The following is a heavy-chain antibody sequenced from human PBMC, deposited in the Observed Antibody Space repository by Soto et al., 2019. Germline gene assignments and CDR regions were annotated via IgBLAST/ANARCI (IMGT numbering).Heavy chain of an antibody. CDR2: ISSSGSTI. CDR3: ARVGGTGTGWFDP. CDR1: GFTFSSYE. D-gene: IGHD1-7*01. Sequence: LRLSCAASGFTFSSYEMNWVRQAPGKGLEWVSYISSSGSTIYYADSVKGRFTISRDNAKNSLYLQMNSPRAEDTAVYYCARVGGTGTGWFDPWGQGTLVTVS. J-gene: IGHJ5*02. V-gene: IGHV3-48*03.